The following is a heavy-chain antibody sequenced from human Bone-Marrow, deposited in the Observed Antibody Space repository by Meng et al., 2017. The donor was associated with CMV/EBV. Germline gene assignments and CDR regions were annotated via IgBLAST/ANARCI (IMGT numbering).Heavy chain of an antibody. D-gene: IGHD2-15*01. CDR1: SITSSNG. Sequence: SITSSNGWTWGSQTPGKGREWIGEIEHSGSTNYSPSLKSRATISVDKSKKQFSLTLNSLIAADTAVYYRARGALHCRGGSCFRGFDPWGRGTLVTVSS. V-gene: IGHV4-4*02. J-gene: IGHJ5*02. CDR2: IEHSGST. CDR3: ARGALHCRGGSCFRGFDP.